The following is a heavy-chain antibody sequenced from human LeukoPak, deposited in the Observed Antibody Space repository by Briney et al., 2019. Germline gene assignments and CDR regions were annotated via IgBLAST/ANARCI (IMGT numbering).Heavy chain of an antibody. Sequence: GGSLRLSCAASGFTFNIYTFHWVRQAPGKGLQWVSSISGNSGYKFYADSVKDRFTISRDNSKNTLYLQMNSLRAEDTAVYYCARDPDVVVVAATPDYWGQGTLVTVSS. V-gene: IGHV3-21*01. CDR2: ISGNSGYK. J-gene: IGHJ4*02. D-gene: IGHD2-15*01. CDR1: GFTFNIYT. CDR3: ARDPDVVVVAATPDY.